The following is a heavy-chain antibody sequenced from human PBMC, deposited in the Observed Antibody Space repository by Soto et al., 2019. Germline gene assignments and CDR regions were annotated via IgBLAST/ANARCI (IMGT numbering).Heavy chain of an antibody. Sequence: QVQLVQSGAEVKKPGSSVKVSCRTSGGTFRSYAFSWLRQAPGQGLEWMGGIIPVFATANSAQKFQDRVTISADESTSTAFMELRSLTSDDTAVYYCARGEEVLGYNWKYVAFDLWGQGTLVCVSS. CDR3: ARGEEVLGYNWKYVAFDL. J-gene: IGHJ4*02. D-gene: IGHD1-20*01. CDR2: IIPVFATA. CDR1: GGTFRSYA. V-gene: IGHV1-69*01.